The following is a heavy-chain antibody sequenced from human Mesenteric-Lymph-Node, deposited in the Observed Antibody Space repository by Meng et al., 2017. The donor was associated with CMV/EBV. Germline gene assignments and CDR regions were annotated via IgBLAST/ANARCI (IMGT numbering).Heavy chain of an antibody. J-gene: IGHJ4*02. D-gene: IGHD3-22*01. Sequence: QLQLQESGLGLVKPSETLSLPCTVSGGSISSSSYYWGWIRQPPGKGLEWIGSIYYSGSTYYNPSLKSRVTISVDTSKNQFSLKLSSVTAADTAVYYCARDGDYYDSSGYNPFDYWGQGTLVTVSS. CDR1: GGSISSSSYY. V-gene: IGHV4-39*07. CDR3: ARDGDYYDSSGYNPFDY. CDR2: IYYSGST.